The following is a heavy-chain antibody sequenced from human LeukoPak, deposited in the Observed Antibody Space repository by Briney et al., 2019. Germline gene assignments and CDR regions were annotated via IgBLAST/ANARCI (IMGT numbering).Heavy chain of an antibody. J-gene: IGHJ6*03. CDR3: ARPCIAVAGPSSSYSMAV. CDR1: GGSFSGYY. CDR2: INHSGST. V-gene: IGHV4-34*01. D-gene: IGHD6-19*01. Sequence: SETLSLTCAVYGGSFSGYYWSWIRQPPGKGLEWIGEINHSGSTNYNPSRRSQVTISVDTSKNQFSLKLSSVTAADTAVYYCARPCIAVAGPSSSYSMAVWGKGTTVTISS.